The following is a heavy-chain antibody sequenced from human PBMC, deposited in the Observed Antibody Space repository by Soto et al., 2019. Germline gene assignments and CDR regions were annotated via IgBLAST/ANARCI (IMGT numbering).Heavy chain of an antibody. D-gene: IGHD3-10*01. CDR3: ARMVRGSNIDYYYYMDV. CDR2: ISANNGDT. CDR1: GYTFTSHG. V-gene: IGHV1-18*01. Sequence: HVQLVQSGAEVKKPGASVKVSCKASGYTFTSHGISWVRQAPGQGLKWMGWISANNGDTNYAQKFQGRVTVTTDTSTSTGYMELRSLRSEDTAVYYCARMVRGSNIDYYYYMDVWGIGTTVTVSS. J-gene: IGHJ6*03.